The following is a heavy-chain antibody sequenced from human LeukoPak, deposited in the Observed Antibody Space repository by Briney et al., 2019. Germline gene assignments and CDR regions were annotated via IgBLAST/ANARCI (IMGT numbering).Heavy chain of an antibody. CDR2: IIPILGIA. CDR3: ASSPISDGSGSGFDD. D-gene: IGHD3-22*01. Sequence: GASGKVSCKASGSTFSSYAISWVPKAPGQGLEWMGRIIPILGIANHAQKFQGRVRITADKSRSTAYMELSSLRSEDTAVYYCASSPISDGSGSGFDDWGQGTLVTVSS. J-gene: IGHJ4*02. V-gene: IGHV1-69*04. CDR1: GSTFSSYA.